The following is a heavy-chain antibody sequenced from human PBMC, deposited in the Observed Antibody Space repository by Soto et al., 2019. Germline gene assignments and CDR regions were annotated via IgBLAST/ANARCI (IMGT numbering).Heavy chain of an antibody. CDR1: GGSISTGAYY. CDR3: ARGYSKQPFLTRGWFDP. CDR2: IYHTGST. V-gene: IGHV4-31*03. D-gene: IGHD5-12*01. J-gene: IGHJ5*02. Sequence: SETLSLTCTVSGGSISTGAYYWSWIRQHPGKGLELIAYIYHTGSTYYNPSLKSRLTISVDTSMNHFSLRLSSVTAADTAVYYCARGYSKQPFLTRGWFDPWGQGTLVTVSS.